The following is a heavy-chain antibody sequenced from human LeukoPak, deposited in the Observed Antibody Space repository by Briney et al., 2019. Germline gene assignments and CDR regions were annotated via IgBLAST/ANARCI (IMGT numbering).Heavy chain of an antibody. J-gene: IGHJ4*02. D-gene: IGHD3-3*01. CDR3: AKWAGNAHNNFWSGPFDY. Sequence: EASVKVSCKASGGTFNNHAFSWVRQAPGQGLEWMGGITPIFGTANYAQTFQARVTISADESTSTVYMELSSLRSEDTAVYYCAKWAGNAHNNFWSGPFDYWGQGTLVTVSS. CDR1: GGTFNNHA. CDR2: ITPIFGTA. V-gene: IGHV1-69*13.